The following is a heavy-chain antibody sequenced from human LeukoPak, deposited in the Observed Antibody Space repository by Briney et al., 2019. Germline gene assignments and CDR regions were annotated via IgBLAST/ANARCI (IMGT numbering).Heavy chain of an antibody. J-gene: IGHJ3*02. V-gene: IGHV3-23*01. D-gene: IGHD6-19*01. CDR3: EKDMPSRAVADAFDI. CDR2: ISGSGGST. Sequence: GGSLSLSCAASGFTFSSYAMSWVRQAPGKGLEWVSAISGSGGSTYYADSVKGRFTISRDNSKNTLYLQMNSLRAEDTAVYYCEKDMPSRAVADAFDIWSQGTMVTVSS. CDR1: GFTFSSYA.